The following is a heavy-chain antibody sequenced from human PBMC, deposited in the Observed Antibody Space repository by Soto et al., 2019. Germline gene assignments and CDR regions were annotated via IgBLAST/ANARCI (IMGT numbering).Heavy chain of an antibody. CDR2: IYYSGST. V-gene: IGHV4-59*01. J-gene: IGHJ4*02. D-gene: IGHD4-17*01. CDR1: GGSISSYY. CDR3: ARGGYGDYEY. Sequence: QVQLQESGPGLVKPSETLSLTCTVSGGSISSYYWSWIRQPPGKGLEWIGYIYYSGSTNYNPSLKRRVTISVDTAKNQFSLKLSSVTAADTAVYYCARGGYGDYEYWGQGTLVTVSS.